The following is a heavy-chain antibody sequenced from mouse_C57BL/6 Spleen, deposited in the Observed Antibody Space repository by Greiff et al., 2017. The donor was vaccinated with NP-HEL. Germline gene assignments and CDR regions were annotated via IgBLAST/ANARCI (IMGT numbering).Heavy chain of an antibody. CDR2: IDPSDSYT. J-gene: IGHJ2*01. CDR1: GYTFTSYW. Sequence: QVQLQQPGAELVMPGASVKLSCKASGYTFTSYWMHWVKQRPGQGLEWIGEIDPSDSYTNYNQKFKGKSTLTVYKSSSTAYMQLSSLTSEDSAVYYCARVTTVVEDFDYWGQGTTLTVSS. V-gene: IGHV1-69*01. D-gene: IGHD1-1*01. CDR3: ARVTTVVEDFDY.